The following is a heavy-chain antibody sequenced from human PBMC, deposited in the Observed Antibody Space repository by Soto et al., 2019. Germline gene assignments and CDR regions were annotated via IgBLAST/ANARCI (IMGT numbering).Heavy chain of an antibody. CDR1: GGSISSGGYY. Sequence: SETLSLTCTVSGGSISSGGYYWSWIRQHPGKGLEWIGYIYYSGSTYYNPSLKSRVTISVDTSKNQFSLKLSSVTAADTAVYYCARIYCISTSCYYSVDWRQGILGSV. D-gene: IGHD2-2*01. CDR2: IYYSGST. V-gene: IGHV4-31*03. CDR3: ARIYCISTSCYYSVD. J-gene: IGHJ4*02.